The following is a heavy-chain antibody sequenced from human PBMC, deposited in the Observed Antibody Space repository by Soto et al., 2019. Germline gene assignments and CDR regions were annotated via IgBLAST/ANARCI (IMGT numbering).Heavy chain of an antibody. CDR2: IYHSGST. Sequence: SETLSLTCSVSGGSINSSGSSWSWIRQPPGKGLEWIAYIYHSGSTSHNPSLESRVTILVDTAKNQFSLHLTSVTAADTAVYYCARGLGAARYFDYWGQGTLVTVSS. CDR1: GGSINSSGSS. J-gene: IGHJ4*02. D-gene: IGHD2-15*01. CDR3: ARGLGAARYFDY. V-gene: IGHV4-30-2*01.